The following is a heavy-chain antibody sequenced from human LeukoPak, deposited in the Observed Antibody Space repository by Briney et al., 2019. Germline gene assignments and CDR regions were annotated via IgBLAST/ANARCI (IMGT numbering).Heavy chain of an antibody. V-gene: IGHV4-39*01. CDR2: FYYSGSN. D-gene: IGHD2-2*01. J-gene: IGHJ4*02. CDR3: ARPFQLLTYFDN. CDR1: GGSITNSFYS. Sequence: ASETLSLTCTVSGGSITNSFYSWAWLRQPPGKGLEWIGSFYYSGSNSYNPSLKSRVTISADTSKNQFSLKLTSVTAADTAVYYCARPFQLLTYFDNWGRGTLVTVSS.